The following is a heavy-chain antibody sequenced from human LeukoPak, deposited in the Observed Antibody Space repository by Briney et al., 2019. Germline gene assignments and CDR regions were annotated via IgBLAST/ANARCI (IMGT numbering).Heavy chain of an antibody. D-gene: IGHD4-17*01. V-gene: IGHV4-61*08. CDR1: GGSISSGGYY. Sequence: SETLSLTCTVSGGSISSGGYYWSWIRQPPGKGLEWIGYIYYTGSTNYNASLKSRVIISLDTPKNQFFLKLSSVTAADTAVYYCARYRYGDYFDYWGQGTLVTVSS. CDR2: IYYTGST. J-gene: IGHJ4*02. CDR3: ARYRYGDYFDY.